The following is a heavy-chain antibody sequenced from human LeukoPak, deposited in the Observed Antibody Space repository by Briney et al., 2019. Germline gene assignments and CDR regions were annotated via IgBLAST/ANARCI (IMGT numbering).Heavy chain of an antibody. J-gene: IGHJ5*02. V-gene: IGHV4-34*01. D-gene: IGHD5-18*01. CDR3: ARHRTYRGYSYAPRPGYNWFDP. CDR2: INHSGST. Sequence: SETLSLTCTVSGGSISSYYWSWIRQPPGKGLEWIGEINHSGSTNYNPSLKSRVTISVDTSKYQFSLKLSSVTAADTAVYYCARHRTYRGYSYAPRPGYNWFDPWGQGTLVTVSS. CDR1: GGSISSYY.